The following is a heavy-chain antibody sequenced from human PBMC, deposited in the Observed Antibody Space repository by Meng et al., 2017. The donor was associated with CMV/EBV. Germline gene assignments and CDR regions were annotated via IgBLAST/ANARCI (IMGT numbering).Heavy chain of an antibody. V-gene: IGHV4-4*07. CDR2: IYTSGST. Sequence: HEPPQEPGAGLVKPSATLSLTCTVSGGSTSSYYGSWIRQPAGKGLEGIGRIYTSGSTNYNPSLKSRVTMSVATSKNQFSLKLSSGTAADTAVYYCARHGDTAMVVGIDYWGQGTLVTVSS. CDR3: ARHGDTAMVVGIDY. J-gene: IGHJ4*02. D-gene: IGHD5-18*01. CDR1: GGSTSSYY.